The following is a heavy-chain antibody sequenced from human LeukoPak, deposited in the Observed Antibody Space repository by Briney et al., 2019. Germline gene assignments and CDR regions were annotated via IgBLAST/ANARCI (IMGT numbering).Heavy chain of an antibody. Sequence: PGGSLRLSCAASGFTFTGSAMHWVRQASGKGLEWVGRIRSKANSYATAYAASVKGRFTISRDDSKNTAYLQMNSLKTEDTAVYYCTRLRGSGSYYDTDLGAFDIWGQGTMVTVSS. CDR2: IRSKANSYAT. CDR1: GFTFTGSA. V-gene: IGHV3-73*01. D-gene: IGHD3-10*01. J-gene: IGHJ3*02. CDR3: TRLRGSGSYYDTDLGAFDI.